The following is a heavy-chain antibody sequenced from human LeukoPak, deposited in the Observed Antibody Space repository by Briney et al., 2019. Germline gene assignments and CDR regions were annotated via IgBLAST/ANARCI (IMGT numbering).Heavy chain of an antibody. CDR2: ISGSAART. D-gene: IGHD3-10*01. CDR3: AKRGPGSPESGKYYFDY. V-gene: IGHV3-23*01. J-gene: IGHJ4*02. Sequence: GGSLRLSCAASGFTFSTYVMTWVRQAPGRGLEWVSAISGSAARTFYADSVKGRFTISRDNSKNTLSLQMNSLRAEDTAVYYCAKRGPGSPESGKYYFDYWGQGTLVTVSS. CDR1: GFTFSTYV.